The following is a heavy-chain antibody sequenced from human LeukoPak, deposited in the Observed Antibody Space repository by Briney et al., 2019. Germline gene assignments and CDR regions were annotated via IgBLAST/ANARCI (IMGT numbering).Heavy chain of an antibody. CDR1: GLIFSDAW. CDR2: IKSKVDGGTV. CDR3: TKDPPLTGGVYSAY. Sequence: PGGSLRLSCVASGLIFSDAWMNWVRQAPGKGLEWVGRIKSKVDGGTVDYAAPVKGRFTISRDDSKSTLYLQLNSPKTEDSAVYYCTKDPPLTGGVYSAYWGQGTLVTVSS. D-gene: IGHD7-27*01. V-gene: IGHV3-15*07. J-gene: IGHJ4*02.